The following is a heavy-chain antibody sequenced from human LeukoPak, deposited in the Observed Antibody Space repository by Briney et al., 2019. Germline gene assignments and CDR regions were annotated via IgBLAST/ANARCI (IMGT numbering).Heavy chain of an antibody. D-gene: IGHD6-6*01. J-gene: IGHJ4*02. CDR3: ARVEYSSSFDY. CDR1: GGSISSYY. CDR2: IYYSGST. V-gene: IGHV4-59*01. Sequence: PSETLSLTCTVSGGSISSYYWSWVRQPPGKGLEWIGYIYYSGSTNYNPSLESRVTISVDTSKNQFSLKLSSVTAADTAVYYCARVEYSSSFDYWGQGTLVAVSS.